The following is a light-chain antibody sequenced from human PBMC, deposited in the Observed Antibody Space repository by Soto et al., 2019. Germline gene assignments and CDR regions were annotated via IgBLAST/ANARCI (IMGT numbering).Light chain of an antibody. CDR2: DVS. Sequence: QSVLTQPASVSGSPGQSITISCTGTSSDVGGYNYDSWYQQHPGKAPKLMIYDVSNRPSGVSNRFSGSKSGNTASLTISGLQAEDEADYYCSSYTSSSSLWVFGTGTKVTVL. CDR3: SSYTSSSSLWV. J-gene: IGLJ1*01. V-gene: IGLV2-14*01. CDR1: SSDVGGYNY.